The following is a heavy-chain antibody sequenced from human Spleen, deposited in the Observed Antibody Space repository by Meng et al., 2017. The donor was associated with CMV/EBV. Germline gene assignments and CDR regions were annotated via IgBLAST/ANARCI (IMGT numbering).Heavy chain of an antibody. CDR1: GVSISISGYS. D-gene: IGHD6-13*01. CDR3: ARVSPLGPDY. J-gene: IGHJ4*02. CDR2: TFPRGSA. Sequence: STFAGVSISISGYSWRCLRRPPGRGLEWIGSTFPRGSAYYTPSLKSRVTISLDSSKNQFSLKLSSVTAADTAVYYCARVSPLGPDYWGPGTLVTVSS. V-gene: IGHV4-39*07.